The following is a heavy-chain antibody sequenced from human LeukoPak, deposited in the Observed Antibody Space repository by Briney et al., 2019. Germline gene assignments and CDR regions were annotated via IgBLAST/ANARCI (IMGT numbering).Heavy chain of an antibody. CDR3: AKATGLDYGDYIGLDY. Sequence: GSLRLSCAASGFTFSTYNMNWVRQAPGKGLEWVSSISSSGSYVRYADSVKGRFTISRDNAKNTLYLQMNSLRAEDTAVYYCAKATGLDYGDYIGLDYWGQGTLVTVSS. CDR2: ISSSGSYV. D-gene: IGHD4-17*01. V-gene: IGHV3-21*04. CDR1: GFTFSTYN. J-gene: IGHJ4*02.